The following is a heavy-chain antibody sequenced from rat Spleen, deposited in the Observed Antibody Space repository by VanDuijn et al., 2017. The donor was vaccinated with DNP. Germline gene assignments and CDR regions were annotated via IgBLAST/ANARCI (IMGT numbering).Heavy chain of an antibody. Sequence: EVQLVESGGGLVQPGRSLKVSCAASGFTFSDCYMAWVRQAPKKGLEWVATIIYDGSRTYYRDSVKGRFTISRDNAQSTLYLQMDSLRSEDTATYYCARHRTIMPYYYAMDAWGQGASVTVSS. CDR2: IIYDGSRT. D-gene: IGHD1-12*01. V-gene: IGHV5-7*01. J-gene: IGHJ4*01. CDR3: ARHRTIMPYYYAMDA. CDR1: GFTFSDCY.